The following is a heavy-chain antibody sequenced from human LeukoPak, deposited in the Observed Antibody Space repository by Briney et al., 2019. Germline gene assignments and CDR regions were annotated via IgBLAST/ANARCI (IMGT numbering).Heavy chain of an antibody. Sequence: PSETLSLTCTVSGGSISSGGYYWSWIRQHPGKGLEWIGYIYYSGSTYYNPSLKSRVTITVDTSKNQFSLKLSSVTAADTAVYYCAREYYDILTGWYYFDYWGQGTLVTVSS. CDR1: GGSISSGGYY. D-gene: IGHD3-9*01. CDR3: AREYYDILTGWYYFDY. J-gene: IGHJ4*02. V-gene: IGHV4-31*03. CDR2: IYYSGST.